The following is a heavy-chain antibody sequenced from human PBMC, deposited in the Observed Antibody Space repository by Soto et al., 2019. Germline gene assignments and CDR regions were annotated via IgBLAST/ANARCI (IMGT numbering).Heavy chain of an antibody. CDR2: IYYSGNT. Sequence: SETLSLTCTVSGGSINSYYWSWIRQPPGKGLEWIGYIYYSGNTNYNPSLKSRVTISVDTSKNHFSLKLSSVTAADTAVYYCARDNNSGDSGDWFDPWGQGTLVTVYS. CDR3: ARDNNSGDSGDWFDP. J-gene: IGHJ5*02. D-gene: IGHD4-17*01. CDR1: GGSINSYY. V-gene: IGHV4-59*01.